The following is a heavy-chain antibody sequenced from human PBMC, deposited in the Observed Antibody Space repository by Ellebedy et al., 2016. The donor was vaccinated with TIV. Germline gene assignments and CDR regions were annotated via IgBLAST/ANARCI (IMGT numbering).Heavy chain of an antibody. CDR1: GYTFTGYY. Sequence: ASVKVFCKASGYTFTGYYMHWVRQAPGQGLEWMGWINPNSGGTNYEQKFQGRVTMTRDTSISTAYMELSRLRSDDTAVYYCARVPLWFGELIDYWGQGTLVTVSS. CDR3: ARVPLWFGELIDY. CDR2: INPNSGGT. J-gene: IGHJ4*02. V-gene: IGHV1-2*02. D-gene: IGHD3-10*01.